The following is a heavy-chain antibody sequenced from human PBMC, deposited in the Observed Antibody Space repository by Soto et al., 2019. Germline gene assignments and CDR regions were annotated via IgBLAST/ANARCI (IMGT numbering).Heavy chain of an antibody. CDR1: GFTFSSYG. CDR2: IWYDGSNK. D-gene: IGHD1-26*01. Sequence: QVQLVESGGGVVQPGRSLRLSCAASGFTFSSYGMHWVRQAPGKGLEWVAVIWYDGSNKYYADSVKGRVTISRDNSKNARYVQMSGLRDGDTVVVYWARDRWELLLRGGGMDVWGQGTTVTVSS. CDR3: ARDRWELLLRGGGMDV. J-gene: IGHJ6*02. V-gene: IGHV3-33*01.